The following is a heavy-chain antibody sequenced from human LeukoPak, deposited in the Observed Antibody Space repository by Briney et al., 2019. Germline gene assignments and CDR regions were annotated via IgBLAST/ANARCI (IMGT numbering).Heavy chain of an antibody. D-gene: IGHD3-22*01. J-gene: IGHJ4*02. Sequence: TGGSLRLSCAASGFTFDDYAMHWVRQAPGKGLEWVSGISWNSGSIGYADSVKGRFTISRDNAKNSLYLQMNSLRAEDTALYYCASLYYYDSSGYHSGIDYWGQGTLVTVSS. CDR3: ASLYYYDSSGYHSGIDY. CDR1: GFTFDDYA. V-gene: IGHV3-9*01. CDR2: ISWNSGSI.